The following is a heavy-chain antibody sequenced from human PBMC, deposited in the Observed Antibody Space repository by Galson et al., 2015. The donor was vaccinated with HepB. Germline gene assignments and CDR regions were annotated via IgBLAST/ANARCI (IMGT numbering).Heavy chain of an antibody. J-gene: IGHJ4*02. V-gene: IGHV3-7*03. CDR2: IKQDGSEK. D-gene: IGHD6-19*01. CDR1: GFTFSSYA. Sequence: SLRLSCAASGFTFSSYAMHWVRQAPGKGLEWVANIKQDGSEKYYVDSVKGRFTISRDNAKNSLYLQMNSLRAEDTAVYYCASVAVAFSVWWGQGTLVTVSS. CDR3: ASVAVAFSVW.